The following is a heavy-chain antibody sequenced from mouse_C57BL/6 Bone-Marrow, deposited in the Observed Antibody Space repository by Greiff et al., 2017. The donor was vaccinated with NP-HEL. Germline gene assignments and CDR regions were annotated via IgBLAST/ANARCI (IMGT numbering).Heavy chain of an antibody. CDR2: IDPETGGT. J-gene: IGHJ4*01. V-gene: IGHV1-15*01. Sequence: QVQLQQSGAELVRPGASVTLSCKASGYTFTDYEMHWVKQTPVHGLEWIGAIDPETGGTAYNQKFKGKAILTADKSSSTAYMELRSLTSEDSAVYYCTRRETPYYYAMDYWGQGTSVTVSS. CDR3: TRRETPYYYAMDY. CDR1: GYTFTDYE.